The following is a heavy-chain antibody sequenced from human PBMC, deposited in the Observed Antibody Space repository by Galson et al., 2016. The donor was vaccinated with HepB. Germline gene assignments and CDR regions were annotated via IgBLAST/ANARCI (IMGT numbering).Heavy chain of an antibody. J-gene: IGHJ4*02. Sequence: SCKASGYTFTSYGISWVRQAPGQGLEWMGWISSYNGYTTYAQKLQGRVTMTTETSTSTAYMELRSLRSDDTAVYYCARNSSSWYADYWGQGTLVTVSS. CDR2: ISSYNGYT. CDR3: ARNSSSWYADY. CDR1: GYTFTSYG. D-gene: IGHD6-13*01. V-gene: IGHV1-18*01.